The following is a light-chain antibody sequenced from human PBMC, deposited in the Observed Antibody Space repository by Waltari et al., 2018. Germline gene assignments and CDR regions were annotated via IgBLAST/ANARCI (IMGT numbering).Light chain of an antibody. J-gene: IGLJ3*02. CDR1: ASNIGGNL. V-gene: IGLV1-44*01. Sequence: QSVLTQTPSASGTPGQRVTISCSGSASNIGGNLVNWYQQLPGKAPKPLIYRSDWRPAWVPYRFSGSKSGTSASLAISGLQSEDEADYFCASWDDSLNGHWVFGGGTKVTVL. CDR3: ASWDDSLNGHWV. CDR2: RSD.